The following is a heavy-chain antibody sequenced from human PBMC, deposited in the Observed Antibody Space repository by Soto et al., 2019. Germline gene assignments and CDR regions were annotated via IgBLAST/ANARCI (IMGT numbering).Heavy chain of an antibody. J-gene: IGHJ1*01. Sequence: EVQLLESGGGLVQPGGPLRLSCAASGFTFSSYAMSWVRQAPGKGLEWVSAISGSGGSTYYADSVKGRFTISRDNSKNTLYLQMNSLRAEDTAVYYCAKDRPGTTVTIEYFQHWGQGTLVTVSS. CDR3: AKDRPGTTVTIEYFQH. CDR2: ISGSGGST. V-gene: IGHV3-23*01. CDR1: GFTFSSYA. D-gene: IGHD4-17*01.